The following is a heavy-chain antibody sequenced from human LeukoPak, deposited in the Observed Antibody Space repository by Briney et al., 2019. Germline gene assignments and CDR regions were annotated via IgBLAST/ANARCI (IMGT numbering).Heavy chain of an antibody. J-gene: IGHJ5*01. V-gene: IGHV5-51*01. CDR3: ARRAYGKNWFDS. Sequence: GESLKISSKGSGYSFTNYWIGWVRQMPGKGLEWMGIIYPDDSDIRWSPSFEGQVTISADKSIGTAYLQWSSLKASDTAMYFCARRAYGKNWFDSWGQGTLVVVSS. CDR1: GYSFTNYW. CDR2: IYPDDSDI. D-gene: IGHD1-14*01.